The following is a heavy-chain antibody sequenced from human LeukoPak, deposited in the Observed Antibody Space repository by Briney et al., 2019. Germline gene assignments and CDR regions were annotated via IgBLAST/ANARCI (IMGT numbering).Heavy chain of an antibody. CDR1: GYTFTGYY. CDR3: ARPGSRSYIPSSFDY. D-gene: IGHD3-10*01. J-gene: IGHJ4*02. V-gene: IGHV1-2*02. Sequence: GASVKVSCKASGYTFTGYYMHWVRQAPGQGLEWMGWINPNSGGTNYAQKFQGRVTMTRDTSISTAYMELSRLRSDDTAVYYCARPGSRSYIPSSFDYWAREPWSPSPQ. CDR2: INPNSGGT.